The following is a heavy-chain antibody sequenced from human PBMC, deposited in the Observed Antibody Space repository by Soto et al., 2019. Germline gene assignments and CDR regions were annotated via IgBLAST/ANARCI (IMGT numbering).Heavy chain of an antibody. V-gene: IGHV3-33*05. Sequence: QVQLVESGGGVVQPGTSLRLSCVGSGFTFRSYVIHLVRQAPGKGLEWVALTSYDGSNNFYGDSVKGRSTISRHNSRNTVEVQMDSLRFEDTALDSWARLGTTWGIDVWGQGTLVSVSS. CDR1: GFTFRSYV. CDR2: TSYDGSNN. J-gene: IGHJ4*02. D-gene: IGHD3-16*01. CDR3: ARLGTTWGIDV.